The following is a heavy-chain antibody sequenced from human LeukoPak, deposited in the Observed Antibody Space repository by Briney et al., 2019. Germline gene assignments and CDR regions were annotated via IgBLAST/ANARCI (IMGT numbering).Heavy chain of an antibody. CDR1: GFTFSSYT. D-gene: IGHD5-18*01. J-gene: IGHJ6*03. V-gene: IGHV3-21*01. CDR2: ISSSSSYI. CDR3: ARGEVSYGPLDYYYYMDV. Sequence: PGGSLRLSCAASGFTFSSYTMNWVRQGPGKGLEWVSCISSSSSYIYYADSVKGRFTISRDNAKNSLYLQVNSLRAEDTAVFYCARGEVSYGPLDYYYYMDVWGKRTPVTVSS.